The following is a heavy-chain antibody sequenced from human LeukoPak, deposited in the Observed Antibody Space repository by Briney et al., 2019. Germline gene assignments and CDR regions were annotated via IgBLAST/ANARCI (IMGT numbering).Heavy chain of an antibody. CDR3: AREVATSLYYYYYYMDV. Sequence: SETLSLTCTVSGGSITITNYYWGWIRQPPGKGLEWIGNLYYDGSTYYNPSLKSRVTISVDTSKNQFSLKLSSVTAADTAVYYCAREVATSLYYYYYYMDVWGKGTTVTVSS. J-gene: IGHJ6*03. D-gene: IGHD5-12*01. CDR2: LYYDGST. CDR1: GGSITITNYY. V-gene: IGHV4-39*07.